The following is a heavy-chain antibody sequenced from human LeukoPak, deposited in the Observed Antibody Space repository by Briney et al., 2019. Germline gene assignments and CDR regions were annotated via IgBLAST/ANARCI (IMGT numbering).Heavy chain of an antibody. CDR1: GFTFSSYG. CDR2: IWYDGSNK. Sequence: GRSLRLSCAASGFTFSSYGMHWVRQAPGKGLEWVAVIWYDGSNKYYADSVKGRFTISRDNAKNSLYLQMNSLRAEDTALYYCAKGAGYSSYSYFDYWGQRTLVTASS. J-gene: IGHJ4*02. V-gene: IGHV3-33*03. CDR3: AKGAGYSSYSYFDY. D-gene: IGHD6-6*01.